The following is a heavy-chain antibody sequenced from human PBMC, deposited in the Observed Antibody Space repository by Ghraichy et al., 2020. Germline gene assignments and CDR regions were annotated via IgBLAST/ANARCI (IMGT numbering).Heavy chain of an antibody. CDR2: IYYSGTT. V-gene: IGHV4-38-2*02. J-gene: IGHJ4*02. CDR1: GDSIISNYH. Sequence: QTLSLTCTVSGDSIISNYHWGWIRQPPGKELEWIGSIYYSGTTYYNPSLKSRVTISVDTSKNQFSLKLTSVTAADTALYYCTRDFGSGRVDYWGQGTQVTVSS. D-gene: IGHD3-10*01. CDR3: TRDFGSGRVDY.